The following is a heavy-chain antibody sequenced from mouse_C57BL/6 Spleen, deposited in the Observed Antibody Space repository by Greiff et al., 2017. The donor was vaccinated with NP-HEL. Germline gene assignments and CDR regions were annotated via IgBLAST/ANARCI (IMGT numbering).Heavy chain of an antibody. V-gene: IGHV1-69*01. CDR3: VRYCSRGDAMDY. CDR1: GYTFTSYW. Sequence: QVQLQQPGAELVMPGASVKLSCKASGYTFTSYWMHWVKQRPGQGLEWIGEIDPSDSYTNYNQKFKGKSTLTVDKSSSTAYMQLSSLTSEDSAVYYCVRYCSRGDAMDYWGQGTSVTVSS. J-gene: IGHJ4*01. D-gene: IGHD1-1*01. CDR2: IDPSDSYT.